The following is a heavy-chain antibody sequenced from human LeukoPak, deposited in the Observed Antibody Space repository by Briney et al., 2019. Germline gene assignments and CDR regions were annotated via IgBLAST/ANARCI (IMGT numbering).Heavy chain of an antibody. CDR1: GGSISSSSYY. Sequence: PSETLSLTCTVSGGSISSSSYYWGWIRQPPGKGLAWIGSIYYSGSTYYNPSLKSRVTISVDTSKNQFSLKLSSVTAADTAVYYCAGHGSYPYYYYYYMDVWGKGTTVTVSS. D-gene: IGHD1-26*01. CDR3: AGHGSYPYYYYYYMDV. CDR2: IYYSGST. V-gene: IGHV4-39*01. J-gene: IGHJ6*03.